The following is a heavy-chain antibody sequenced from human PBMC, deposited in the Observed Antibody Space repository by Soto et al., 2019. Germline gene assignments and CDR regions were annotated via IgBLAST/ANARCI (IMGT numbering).Heavy chain of an antibody. V-gene: IGHV3-7*01. CDR1: GFSFSDFW. J-gene: IGHJ6*03. CDR3: ARRGYMDV. CDR2: INQDGSEK. Sequence: GVLRISCAASGFSFSDFWMCWVRQAPGKGLEWVTNINQDGSEKNYVDSVKGRFTISRDNAKNSLYLQMNSLRAEDTAVYYCARRGYMDVWGKGTTVTGTS.